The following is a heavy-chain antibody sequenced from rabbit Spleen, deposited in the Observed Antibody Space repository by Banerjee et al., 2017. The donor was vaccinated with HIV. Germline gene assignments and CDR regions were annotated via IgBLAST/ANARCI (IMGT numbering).Heavy chain of an antibody. CDR3: ARDLVTVIGWNFNL. CDR2: IDIGRSGFT. V-gene: IGHV1S45*01. D-gene: IGHD5-1*01. J-gene: IGHJ4*01. CDR1: GVSLNDKDV. Sequence: EQLEESGGGLVKPEGSLTLTCKASGVSLNDKDVMCWVRQAPGKGLEWIVCIDIGRSGFTYYASWAKGRFTVSKTSSTTVTLQMTSLTAADTATYFCARDLVTVIGWNFNLWGQGTLVTVS.